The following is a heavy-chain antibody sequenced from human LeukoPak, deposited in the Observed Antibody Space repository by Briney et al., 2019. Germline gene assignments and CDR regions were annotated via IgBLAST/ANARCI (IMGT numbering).Heavy chain of an antibody. J-gene: IGHJ4*02. D-gene: IGHD6-13*01. CDR2: ISGSGGST. CDR3: ARGRHSSSWSPIDY. Sequence: PGGSLRLSCAASGFTFSSYAMSWVRQAPGKGLEWVSAISGSGGSTYYADSVKGRFTISRDNSKNTLYLQMNSLRAEDTAMYYCARGRHSSSWSPIDYWGQGTLVTVSS. CDR1: GFTFSSYA. V-gene: IGHV3-23*01.